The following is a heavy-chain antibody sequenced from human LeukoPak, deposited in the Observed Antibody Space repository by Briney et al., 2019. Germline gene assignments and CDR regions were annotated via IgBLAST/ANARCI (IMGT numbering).Heavy chain of an antibody. CDR2: MSYHGTTE. CDR3: AKVVAYTVAAFGL. J-gene: IGHJ3*01. CDR1: GFRFSSFA. V-gene: IGHV3-30-3*01. D-gene: IGHD3-16*01. Sequence: GGSLRLSCAASGFRFSSFAMNWVRQAPGKGLEWVAVMSYHGTTEFYAESVKGRFTISRDNSKNTLYLQMNSLRPEDTAIYYCAKVVAYTVAAFGLWGQGTMVTVSS.